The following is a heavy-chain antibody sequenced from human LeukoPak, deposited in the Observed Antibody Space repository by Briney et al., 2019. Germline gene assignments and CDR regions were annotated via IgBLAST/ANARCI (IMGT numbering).Heavy chain of an antibody. CDR2: ISGSGGST. Sequence: GGSLRLSCAASGFTFSSYAMSWVRQAPGKGLEWVSAISGSGGSTYYADSVKGRFTISRDNSQNTLYLQMSNLRAEDTAVYYCAREGYSSGWFRNWGQGTLVTVSS. CDR3: AREGYSSGWFRN. J-gene: IGHJ4*02. CDR1: GFTFSSYA. D-gene: IGHD6-19*01. V-gene: IGHV3-23*01.